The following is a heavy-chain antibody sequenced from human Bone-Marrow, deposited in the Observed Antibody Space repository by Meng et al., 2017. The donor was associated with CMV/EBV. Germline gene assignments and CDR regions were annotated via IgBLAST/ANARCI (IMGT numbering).Heavy chain of an antibody. CDR3: AKIDIGYCTNGVCYTADY. V-gene: IGHV4-59*12. CDR2: IYYSGST. D-gene: IGHD2-8*01. Sequence: SETLSLTCTVSGGSISGGSISTYSWTWIRQPPGKGLEWIGYIYYSGSTNYNPSVKSRVTISVDTSKNQFPLKLTYVTAADTAVYYCAKIDIGYCTNGVCYTADYWGQGTLVTVSS. CDR1: GGSISGGSISTYS. J-gene: IGHJ4*02.